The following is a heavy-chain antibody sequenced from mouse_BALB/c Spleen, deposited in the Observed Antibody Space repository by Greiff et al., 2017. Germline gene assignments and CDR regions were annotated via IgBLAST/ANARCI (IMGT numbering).Heavy chain of an antibody. J-gene: IGHJ1*01. V-gene: IGHV1S135*01. CDR1: GYSFTDYN. Sequence: VHVKQSGPELVKPGASVKVSCKASGYSFTDYNMYWVKQSHGKSLEWIGYIDPYNGGTSYNQKFKGKATLTVDKSSSTAFMHLNSLTSEDSAVYYCARRDYYGSSSDWYFDVWGAGTTVTVSS. D-gene: IGHD1-1*01. CDR2: IDPYNGGT. CDR3: ARRDYYGSSSDWYFDV.